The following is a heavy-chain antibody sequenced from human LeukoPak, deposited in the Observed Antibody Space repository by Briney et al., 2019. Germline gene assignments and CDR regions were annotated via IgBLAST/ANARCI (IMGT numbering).Heavy chain of an antibody. Sequence: SVKVSCKASGGSFSNYIVTWLRLAPGQGLEWMGGIIPIFGTTSYAQKFQGRVTITADESTNTAYMELSSLRSEDTAVYYCARPTTYYYDSSAYHVDGFDIWGQGTMVTVSS. CDR2: IIPIFGTT. D-gene: IGHD3-22*01. J-gene: IGHJ3*02. CDR1: GGSFSNYI. V-gene: IGHV1-69*13. CDR3: ARPTTYYYDSSAYHVDGFDI.